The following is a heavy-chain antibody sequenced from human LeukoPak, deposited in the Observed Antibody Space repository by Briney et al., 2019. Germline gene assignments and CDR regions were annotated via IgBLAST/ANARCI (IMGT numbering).Heavy chain of an antibody. J-gene: IGHJ6*02. V-gene: IGHV4-31*03. D-gene: IGHD4-17*01. CDR3: ATSDYGDHRTDV. CDR2: IYYSGST. CDR1: GGSISSGGYY. Sequence: SETLSLTCTVSGGSISSGGYYWSWIRQHPGKGLEWIGYIYYSGSTYYNPSLKSRVTISVDTSKNQFSLKLSSVTAADTAVYYCATSDYGDHRTDVWGQGTTVTVSS.